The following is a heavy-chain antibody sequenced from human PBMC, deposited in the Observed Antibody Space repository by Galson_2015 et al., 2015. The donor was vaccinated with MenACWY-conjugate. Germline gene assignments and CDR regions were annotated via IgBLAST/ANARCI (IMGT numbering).Heavy chain of an antibody. Sequence: IGTIYYSGSTYYNSSLKSRVTISVDTSQNQFSLNLSSVTAADTAMYYCARHDRTAPARSGAFDIWGRGTMVTISS. CDR3: ARHDRTAPARSGAFDI. J-gene: IGHJ3*02. CDR2: IYYSGST. V-gene: IGHV4-39*01. D-gene: IGHD2-2*01.